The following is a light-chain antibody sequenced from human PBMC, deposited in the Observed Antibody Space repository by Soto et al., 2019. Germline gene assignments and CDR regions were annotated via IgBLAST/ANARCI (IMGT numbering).Light chain of an antibody. CDR2: IAS. CDR3: QQSYSTPIT. V-gene: IGKV1-9*01. CDR1: QGIRNY. J-gene: IGKJ5*01. Sequence: IQLTQSPSFLSASVGDRVTITCRASQGIRNYLAWYQQKPGRAPKLLIYIASTLQSGVPSRFSGSYSGTEFTLTITSLQPEDFATYYCQQSYSTPITFGQGTRLEIK.